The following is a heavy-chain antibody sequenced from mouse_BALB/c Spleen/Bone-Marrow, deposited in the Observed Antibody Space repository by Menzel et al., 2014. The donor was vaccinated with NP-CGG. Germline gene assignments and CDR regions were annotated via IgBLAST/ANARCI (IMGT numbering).Heavy chain of an antibody. CDR1: GYAFSSSW. CDR2: IFPGDGDT. CDR3: ARSDGYRAMDY. V-gene: IGHV1-82*01. D-gene: IGHD2-3*01. Sequence: QVQLKESGPELVKPGASVKISCKASGYAFSSSWMNWVKQRPGQGLEWIGRIFPGDGDTYYNGKFKGKATLTADKSSSTACMQLSSLTSVDSAVYFCARSDGYRAMDYWGQGTSVTVSS. J-gene: IGHJ4*01.